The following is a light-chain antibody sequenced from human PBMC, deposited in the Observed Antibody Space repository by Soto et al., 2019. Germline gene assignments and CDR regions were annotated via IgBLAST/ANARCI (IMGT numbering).Light chain of an antibody. J-gene: IGLJ2*01. CDR3: SSYTSSSTRV. CDR2: DVS. V-gene: IGLV2-14*01. Sequence: QSALTQPASVSGSPGQSITISCTGTSSDVGGYNYVSWYQQHPGKAPKLMIYDVSNRPSGVSNRFSGSKSGNTASLTISGLQTDEEADSFCSSYTSSSTRVFGGGTKLTVL. CDR1: SSDVGGYNY.